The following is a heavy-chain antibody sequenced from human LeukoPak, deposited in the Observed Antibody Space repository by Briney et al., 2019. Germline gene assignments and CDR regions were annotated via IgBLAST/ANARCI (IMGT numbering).Heavy chain of an antibody. CDR3: ARDRITTQPSRRRYYFDY. D-gene: IGHD3-16*01. CDR1: GFTFSSYS. J-gene: IGHJ4*02. CDR2: ISSSSSYI. V-gene: IGHV3-21*01. Sequence: PGGSLRLSCAASGFTFSSYSMNWVRQAPGKGLEWVSSISSSSSYIYYADSVKGRFTISRDNAKNSLYLQMNSLRAEDTAVYYCARDRITTQPSRRRYYFDYWGQGTLVTVSS.